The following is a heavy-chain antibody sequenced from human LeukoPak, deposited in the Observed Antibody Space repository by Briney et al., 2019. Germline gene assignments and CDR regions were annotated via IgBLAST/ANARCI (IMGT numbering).Heavy chain of an antibody. J-gene: IGHJ3*02. V-gene: IGHV3-23*01. CDR2: ITGSGGST. Sequence: GGSLRLSCAASGFTFNNFAMNWVRQAPGKGLEWVSAITGSGGSTYYADSVKGRFTISRDNSKNTLYLQMNSLRAEDTAVYYCAKSAGGNVYDAFDIWGQGTMVTVSS. CDR3: AKSAGGNVYDAFDI. D-gene: IGHD6-13*01. CDR1: GFTFNNFA.